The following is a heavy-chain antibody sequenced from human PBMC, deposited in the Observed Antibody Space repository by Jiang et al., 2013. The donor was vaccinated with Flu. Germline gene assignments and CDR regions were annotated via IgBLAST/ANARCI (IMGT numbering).Heavy chain of an antibody. D-gene: IGHD3-9*01. CDR2: INAGNGNT. V-gene: IGHV1-3*01. CDR1: GYTFIKFD. Sequence: SGAEVKKPGASVKVSCRASGYTFIKFDVNWVRQAPGQRLEWMGWINAGNGNTKYSQNFQGRVTITRDTSATTAYMELGSLSSEDTAVFFCARTPFVLRYFDWVPQPFDSWGQGTLVTVSS. CDR3: ARTPFVLRYFDWVPQPFDS. J-gene: IGHJ4*02.